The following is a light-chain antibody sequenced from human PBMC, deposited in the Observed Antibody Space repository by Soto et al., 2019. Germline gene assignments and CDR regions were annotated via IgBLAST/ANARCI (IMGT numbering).Light chain of an antibody. CDR3: KSYAGSSTYV. Sequence: QSALTQPPSASGSPGQSVTISCTGTTSDIGVYDFVSWYQHHPGKAPRLIIYEVSQRPSGVPDRFSGSKSGNTASLTVSGLQAADEADYFCKSYAGSSTYVFGSGTKVTVL. V-gene: IGLV2-8*01. CDR2: EVS. J-gene: IGLJ1*01. CDR1: TSDIGVYDF.